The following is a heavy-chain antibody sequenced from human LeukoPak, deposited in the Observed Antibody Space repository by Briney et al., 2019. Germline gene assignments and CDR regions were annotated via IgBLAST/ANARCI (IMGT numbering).Heavy chain of an antibody. J-gene: IGHJ6*02. CDR1: GFTLSRYG. V-gene: IGHV3-33*01. D-gene: IGHD5-18*01. Sequence: PGRSLTLSCVATGFTLSRYGMYWVRQAPGKGLEWVAVIWYDGSNKYYADSVKGRFTISRDNSKNTLYLQMNSLRAEDTAVYYCARSIQLWTPYYYYGMDVWGQGTTVTVSS. CDR2: IWYDGSNK. CDR3: ARSIQLWTPYYYYGMDV.